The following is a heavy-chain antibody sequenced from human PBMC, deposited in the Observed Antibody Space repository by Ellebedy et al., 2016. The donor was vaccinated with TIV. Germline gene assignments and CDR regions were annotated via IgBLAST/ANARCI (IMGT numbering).Heavy chain of an antibody. CDR1: GFTFSSYG. V-gene: IGHV3-30*03. J-gene: IGHJ6*02. Sequence: GGSLRLXXAASGFTFSSYGMHWVRQAPGKGLEWVAVISYDGSNKYYADSVKGRFTISRDNSKNTLYLQMNSLRAEDTAVYYCARDLPPAAGYYYGMDVWGQGTTVTVSS. CDR2: ISYDGSNK. D-gene: IGHD6-13*01. CDR3: ARDLPPAAGYYYGMDV.